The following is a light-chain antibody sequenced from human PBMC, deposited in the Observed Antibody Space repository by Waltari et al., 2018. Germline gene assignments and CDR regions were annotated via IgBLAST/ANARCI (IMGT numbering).Light chain of an antibody. Sequence: EIMLTKYTGNLSLSTGERDTLSCRASQSISRYLAWYQQKPGPAPSLLIYDASSRATGIPDRFSGIGSGTDFSLTISRLEPEDFAVYYCQKYGSLPATFVQGTKVEIK. CDR3: QKYGSLPAT. J-gene: IGKJ1*01. CDR1: QSISRY. V-gene: IGKV3-20*01. CDR2: DAS.